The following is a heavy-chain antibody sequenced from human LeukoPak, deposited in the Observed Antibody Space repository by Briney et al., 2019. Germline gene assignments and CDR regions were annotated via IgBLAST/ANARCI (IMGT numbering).Heavy chain of an antibody. CDR1: GFTFGSYE. CDR3: ATSRRNSNDY. J-gene: IGHJ4*02. D-gene: IGHD4-23*01. Sequence: GGSLRLSCAASGFTFGSYEMNWVRQVPGKGLEWISYISTSGSAIYYADSVKGRFTISRDNAKNSLYLQMNSLRAEDTAVYYCATSRRNSNDYWGQGTLVTVSS. CDR2: ISTSGSAI. V-gene: IGHV3-48*03.